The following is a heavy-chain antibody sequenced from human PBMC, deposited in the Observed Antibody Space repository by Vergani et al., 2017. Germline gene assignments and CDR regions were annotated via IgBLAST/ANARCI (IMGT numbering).Heavy chain of an antibody. J-gene: IGHJ4*02. V-gene: IGHV3-49*03. D-gene: IGHD3-22*01. CDR3: TXPSTREYYYDSSGYYGYYFDY. CDR2: IRSKAYGGTT. CDR1: GFTFGDYA. Sequence: EVQLVESGGGLVQPGRSLTLSCTASGFTFGDYAMSWFRQAPGKALPWVGFIRSKAYGGTTEYAASVKGRFTISRDDSKSIAYLQMNSLKTEDTAVYYCTXPSTREYYYDSSGYYGYYFDYWGQGTLVTVSS.